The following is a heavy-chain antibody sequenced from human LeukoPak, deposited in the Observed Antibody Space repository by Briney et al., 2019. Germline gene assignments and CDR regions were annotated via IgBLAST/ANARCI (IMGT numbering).Heavy chain of an antibody. D-gene: IGHD6-6*01. CDR1: GFTFDDYG. J-gene: IGHJ4*02. Sequence: GGSLRLSCAASGFTFDDYGMSWVRQAPGKGLEWVSGINWNGGSTGYADSVKGRFTISRDNAKNSPYLQVNSLRAEDTALYYCARDGLVPYFDYWGQGTLVTVSS. CDR2: INWNGGST. CDR3: ARDGLVPYFDY. V-gene: IGHV3-20*04.